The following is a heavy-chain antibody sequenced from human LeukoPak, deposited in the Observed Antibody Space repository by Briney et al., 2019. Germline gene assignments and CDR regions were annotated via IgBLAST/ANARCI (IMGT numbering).Heavy chain of an antibody. CDR1: GYTFTSYD. V-gene: IGHV1-8*01. D-gene: IGHD3-3*01. CDR2: MNPNSGNT. CDR3: ARAESLAYYDFWSGYYPFDY. J-gene: IGHJ4*02. Sequence: ASVKVCCKASGYTFTSYDINWVRQATGQGLEWMGWMNPNSGNTGYAQKFQGRVTMTRNTSISTAYMELSSLRSEDTAVYYCARAESLAYYDFWSGYYPFDYWGQGTLVTVSS.